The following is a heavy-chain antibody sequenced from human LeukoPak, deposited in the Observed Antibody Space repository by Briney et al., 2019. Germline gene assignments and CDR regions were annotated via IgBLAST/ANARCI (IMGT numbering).Heavy chain of an antibody. V-gene: IGHV4-34*01. CDR3: ARLSVIVGSTLEYYYYYMDV. CDR2: SNDSGGT. J-gene: IGHJ6*03. D-gene: IGHD1-26*01. CDR1: GGTFSGYY. Sequence: SETLSLTCAVYGGTFSGYYWSWIRQPPGKRLEWVGESNDSGGTNYNPSLKSRVTISADKSKNQVSLKLTSVTAADTAVYYCARLSVIVGSTLEYYYYYMDVRGQGTTVTVSS.